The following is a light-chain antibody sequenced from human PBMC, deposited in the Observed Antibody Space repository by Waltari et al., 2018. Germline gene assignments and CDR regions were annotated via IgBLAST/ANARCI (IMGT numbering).Light chain of an antibody. CDR1: QSLFSTSNSKTY. CDR3: HHYYIPPLT. Sequence: DIVMTQSPDFLAVSLGERATINCKSSQSLFSTSNSKTYISWYQQKPGQTPKLLIYWASTRGSGVPDRFSGRGSGTDFTLTISSLQAEDVAVYYCHHYYIPPLTFGQGTRLEIK. J-gene: IGKJ5*01. V-gene: IGKV4-1*01. CDR2: WAS.